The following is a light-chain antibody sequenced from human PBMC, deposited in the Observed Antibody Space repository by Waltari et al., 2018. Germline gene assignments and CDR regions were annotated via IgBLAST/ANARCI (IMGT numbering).Light chain of an antibody. V-gene: IGLV3-19*01. CDR2: GKN. J-gene: IGLJ3*02. CDR3: NSRDSSGNLLGV. Sequence: SSELTQDPVVSVALGQTVRITCQGDSPRKSYVSWYQQKPGQAPVVVMYGKNSRPSGIPDRFSGSSSGNTASLTITGAQAEDEADYYCNSRDSSGNLLGVFGGGTKLTVL. CDR1: SPRKSY.